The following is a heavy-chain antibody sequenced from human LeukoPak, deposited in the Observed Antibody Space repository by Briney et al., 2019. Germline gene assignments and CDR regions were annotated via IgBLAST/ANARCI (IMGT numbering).Heavy chain of an antibody. CDR2: ISGYNGNA. CDR1: GYTFTSYG. V-gene: IGHV1-18*01. J-gene: IGHJ4*02. CDR3: ARDPHYYDSSGPSAN. D-gene: IGHD3-22*01. Sequence: ASVKVSCKASGYTFTSYGIGWVRQAPGQGREWGGWISGYNGNANYAQKLQGGDTMTPDTSTSTAYMELRSLRSHDTAVYYCARDPHYYDSSGPSANWGQRTLATVSS.